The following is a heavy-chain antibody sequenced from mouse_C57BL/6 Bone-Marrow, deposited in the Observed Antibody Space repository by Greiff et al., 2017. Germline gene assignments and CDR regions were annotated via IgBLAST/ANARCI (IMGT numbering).Heavy chain of an antibody. CDR2: IFPGSGST. D-gene: IGHD2-4*01. Sequence: QVQLQQPGAELVKPGASVKMSCKATGYTFPSYWITWVKPRPGHGLEWIGDIFPGSGSTNYNEKFKSQATLTVYTSSSTSYMQLSSLTSRDSAVYDCAREGDDYDECHYAMDYWGQGTSVTVSS. V-gene: IGHV1-55*01. CDR1: GYTFPSYW. J-gene: IGHJ4*01. CDR3: AREGDDYDECHYAMDY.